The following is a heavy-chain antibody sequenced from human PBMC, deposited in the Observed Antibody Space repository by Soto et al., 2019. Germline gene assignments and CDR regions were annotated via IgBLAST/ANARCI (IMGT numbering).Heavy chain of an antibody. CDR3: ASFGYSGYVSYYYGMDV. V-gene: IGHV3-21*01. CDR1: GFTFSSYS. J-gene: IGHJ6*02. D-gene: IGHD5-12*01. Sequence: GGSLRLSCAASGFTFSSYSMNWVRQAPGKGLEWVSSISSSSSYIYYADSVKGRFTISRDNAKNSLYLQMNSLRAEDTAVYYCASFGYSGYVSYYYGMDVWGQGTTVTVSS. CDR2: ISSSSSYI.